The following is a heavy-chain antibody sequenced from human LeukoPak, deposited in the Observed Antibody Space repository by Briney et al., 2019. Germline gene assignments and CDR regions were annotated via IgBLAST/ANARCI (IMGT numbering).Heavy chain of an antibody. CDR3: AGLGVRGVRLGYFDY. D-gene: IGHD3-10*01. CDR2: IIPIFGTA. V-gene: IGHV1-69*13. Sequence: GASVKVSCKASGGTFSSYAISWVRQAPGQGLEWMGGIIPIFGTANYAQKFQGRVTITADESTSTAYMELSSLRSEDTAVYYCAGLGVRGVRLGYFDYWGQGTLVTVSS. CDR1: GGTFSSYA. J-gene: IGHJ4*02.